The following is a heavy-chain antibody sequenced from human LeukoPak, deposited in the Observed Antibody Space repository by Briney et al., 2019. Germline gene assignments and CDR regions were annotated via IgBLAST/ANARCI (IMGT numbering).Heavy chain of an antibody. Sequence: PGGSLRLSCAASGFTFSSYAMSWVRQAPGKGLEWVSAISGSGGSTYYADSVKGRFTISRDNSKNTLYLQMNSLRAEDTAVYYCAKQLGADYYYGMDVWGQGTTVTVS. J-gene: IGHJ6*02. CDR3: AKQLGADYYYGMDV. CDR1: GFTFSSYA. D-gene: IGHD1-26*01. CDR2: ISGSGGST. V-gene: IGHV3-23*01.